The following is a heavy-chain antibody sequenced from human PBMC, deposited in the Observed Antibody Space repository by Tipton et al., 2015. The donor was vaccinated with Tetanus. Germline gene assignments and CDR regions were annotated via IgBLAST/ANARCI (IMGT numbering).Heavy chain of an antibody. Sequence: TLSLTCALSGGLITTRGYSWGWIRQTPGQGLEWIGYIYQTDSTYYNPSLRSRLTISISRSKNQFSLKLTSVTAADTAVYYCVRGRGLGAYSFGFEYWGQGAQVIVSS. CDR1: GGLITTRGYS. V-gene: IGHV4-30-2*01. CDR3: VRGRGLGAYSFGFEY. J-gene: IGHJ4*02. CDR2: IYQTDST. D-gene: IGHD5-18*01.